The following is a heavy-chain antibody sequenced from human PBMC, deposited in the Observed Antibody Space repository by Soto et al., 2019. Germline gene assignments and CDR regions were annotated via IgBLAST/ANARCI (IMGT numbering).Heavy chain of an antibody. CDR3: ARQQYDFWSGFSRAWFDP. J-gene: IGHJ5*02. Sequence: SETLSLTSTVSGGSISSSSYYWGWIRQPPGKGLEWIGSIYYSGSTYYNPSLKSRVTISVDTSKNQFSLKLSSVTAADTAVYYCARQQYDFWSGFSRAWFDPWGQGTLATVSS. D-gene: IGHD3-3*01. CDR2: IYYSGST. CDR1: GGSISSSSYY. V-gene: IGHV4-39*01.